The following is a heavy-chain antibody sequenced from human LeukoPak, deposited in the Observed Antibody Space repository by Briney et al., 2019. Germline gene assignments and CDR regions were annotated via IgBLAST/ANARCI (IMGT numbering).Heavy chain of an antibody. Sequence: SETLSLTCSVSGDSIRSYYWSWIRQPAGGGLEWIGRIYPSGSTDYNPSLKTRVTMSVDSSRNQFSLRLSSVTAADTAVYFCAREGTYRSRTSCYDSFLDYWGQGTLVTVSS. V-gene: IGHV4-4*07. CDR2: IYPSGST. D-gene: IGHD2-2*01. J-gene: IGHJ4*02. CDR1: GDSIRSYY. CDR3: AREGTYRSRTSCYDSFLDY.